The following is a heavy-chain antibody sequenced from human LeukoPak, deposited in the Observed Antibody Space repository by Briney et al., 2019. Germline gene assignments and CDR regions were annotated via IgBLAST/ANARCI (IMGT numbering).Heavy chain of an antibody. CDR1: GGSISSYY. D-gene: IGHD2-2*01. V-gene: IGHV4-59*01. CDR3: ASGPYQLLLNY. CDR2: IYYSGST. Sequence: SETVSLTCTVSGGSISSYYWSWIQQPPGKGLEWIGYIYYSGSTNYNPSLKSRVTISVDTSKNQFSLKLSSVTAADTAVYYCASGPYQLLLNYWGQGTLVTVSS. J-gene: IGHJ4*02.